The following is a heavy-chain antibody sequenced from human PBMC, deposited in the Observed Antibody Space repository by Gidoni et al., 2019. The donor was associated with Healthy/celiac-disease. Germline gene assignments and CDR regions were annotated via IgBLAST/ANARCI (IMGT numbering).Heavy chain of an antibody. CDR2: TRNKANSYTT. Sequence: EVQLVESGGGLVQPGGSLRLSCAASGFTFSDHYMDWVRQAPGKGLEWVGRTRNKANSYTTEYAASVKGRFTISRDDSKNSLYLQMNSLKTEDTAVYYCAREKGYDILTGYYRTYFDYWGQGTLVTVSS. CDR3: AREKGYDILTGYYRTYFDY. V-gene: IGHV3-72*01. D-gene: IGHD3-9*01. J-gene: IGHJ4*02. CDR1: GFTFSDHY.